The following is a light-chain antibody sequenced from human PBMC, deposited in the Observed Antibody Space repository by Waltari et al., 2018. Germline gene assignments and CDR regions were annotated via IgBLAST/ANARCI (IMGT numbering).Light chain of an antibody. Sequence: SMLTQPPSASGTPGQRITISCSGSVSNVGSNTVLWFHQTPGTAPKRLIYSDNQRPSGVPDRFSGSKSGTSASLAISGLQSEDEAVYYCATWDDSLTAYVFGTGTKVTVL. J-gene: IGLJ1*01. CDR3: ATWDDSLTAYV. V-gene: IGLV1-44*01. CDR2: SDN. CDR1: VSNVGSNT.